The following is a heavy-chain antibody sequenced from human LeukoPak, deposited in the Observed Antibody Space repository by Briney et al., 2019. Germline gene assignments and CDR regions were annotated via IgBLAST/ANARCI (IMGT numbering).Heavy chain of an antibody. CDR3: TRVQAGRSGLMDV. CDR1: GFXFSSYW. Sequence: PGGSLSLSCAASGFXFSSYWIHWVRQAPGEGLVWVSRIDPDGSTTNYADSVKGRFTTSRDNAKNTLYLQMNSLRAEDTALYYCTRVQAGRSGLMDVWGRGTTVTVSS. D-gene: IGHD2-8*02. V-gene: IGHV3-74*01. J-gene: IGHJ6*02. CDR2: IDPDGSTT.